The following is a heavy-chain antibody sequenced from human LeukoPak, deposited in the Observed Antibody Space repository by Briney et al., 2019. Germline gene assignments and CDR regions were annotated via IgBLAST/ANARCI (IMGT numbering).Heavy chain of an antibody. CDR2: IWYDGSNK. D-gene: IGHD6-19*01. V-gene: IGHV3-33*01. Sequence: GRSLRLSCAASGFTFSSYGMHWVRQAPGKGLEWVAVIWYDGSNKYYADSVKGRFTISRDNAKNSLYLQMNSLRAEDTAVYYCARERVLAVAFPDYWGQGTLVTVSS. CDR1: GFTFSSYG. J-gene: IGHJ4*02. CDR3: ARERVLAVAFPDY.